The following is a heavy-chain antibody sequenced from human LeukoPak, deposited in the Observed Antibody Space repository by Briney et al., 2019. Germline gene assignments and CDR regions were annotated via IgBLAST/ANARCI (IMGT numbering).Heavy chain of an antibody. CDR3: ARPLSLGYCSGGSCYGRGAWFDR. Sequence: PSETLSLTCAVSGGSISSSNWWSWVRQPPGKGLEWIGQIYHSGSTNYNSSLKSRVTISVDKSKNQFSLKLRSVTAADTAVYYCARPLSLGYCSGGSCYGRGAWFDRWGQGTLVTVSS. D-gene: IGHD2-15*01. CDR2: IYHSGST. J-gene: IGHJ5*02. CDR1: GGSISSSNW. V-gene: IGHV4-4*02.